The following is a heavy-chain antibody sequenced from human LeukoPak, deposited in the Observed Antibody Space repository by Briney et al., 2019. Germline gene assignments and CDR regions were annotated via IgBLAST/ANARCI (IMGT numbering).Heavy chain of an antibody. V-gene: IGHV3-74*01. CDR2: IYSDGSGT. CDR1: GFTFSSYW. J-gene: IGHJ3*02. Sequence: QSGGSLRLSCAASGFTFSSYWMHWVRQAPGKGLVWVSRIYSDGSGTTYAESVKGRFTISRDNAKNTLFLQMNSLTAEDTAVYYCATDRGHAFDIWGQGTMVTVS. CDR3: ATDRGHAFDI. D-gene: IGHD3-10*01.